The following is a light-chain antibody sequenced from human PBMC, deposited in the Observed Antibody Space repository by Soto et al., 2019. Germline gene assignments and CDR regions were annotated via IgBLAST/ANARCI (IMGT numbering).Light chain of an antibody. CDR2: DAS. CDR3: QQYNSFTWT. Sequence: DIQMTQSPSTLSGSVGGRVTITCRASQSISSWLAWYQQRPGKAPKLLIYDASSLESGVPSRFSGSGSGTEFTLTISSLQPDDFATYYCQQYNSFTWTFGQGTKVDIK. J-gene: IGKJ1*01. CDR1: QSISSW. V-gene: IGKV1-5*01.